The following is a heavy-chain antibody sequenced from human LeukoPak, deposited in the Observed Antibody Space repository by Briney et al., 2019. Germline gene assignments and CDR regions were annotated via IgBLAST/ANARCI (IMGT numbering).Heavy chain of an antibody. V-gene: IGHV3-53*01. CDR2: IYSGGTT. J-gene: IGHJ4*02. Sequence: PGGSLRLSCKVSGFTVSNNYMNWVRQAPGKGLEWIALIYSGGTTNYADSVKGRFTISGDNSKNTLYLQMTNVRVEDTAVYYCARDPPGIAASVSGGWGQGTLVTVSS. CDR3: ARDPPGIAASVSGG. CDR1: GFTVSNNY. D-gene: IGHD6-13*01.